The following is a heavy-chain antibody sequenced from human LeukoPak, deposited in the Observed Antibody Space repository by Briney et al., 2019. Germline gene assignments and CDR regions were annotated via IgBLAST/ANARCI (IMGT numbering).Heavy chain of an antibody. D-gene: IGHD4-11*01. V-gene: IGHV3-73*01. CDR1: GFTFSGSA. CDR2: IRGKANSYAT. J-gene: IGHJ6*03. Sequence: PGGSLRLSCAASGFTFSGSAMHWVRQASGKGLEWVGRIRGKANSYATAYAASVKGRFTISRDDSKNTAYLQMNSLKTEDTAVYYCTRHAVTTVRYYYYYYMDVWGKGTTVTVSS. CDR3: TRHAVTTVRYYYYYYMDV.